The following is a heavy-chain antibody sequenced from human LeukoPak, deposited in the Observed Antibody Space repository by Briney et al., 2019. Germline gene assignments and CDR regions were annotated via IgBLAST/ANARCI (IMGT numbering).Heavy chain of an antibody. CDR3: AREGNDFWSGYYLDY. CDR1: GFTFSSYW. CDR2: INTDGSST. Sequence: PGGSLRLSCAASGFTFSSYWMHWVRQAPGKGLVWVSRINTDGSSTSYADSVKGRFTISRDNAKNTLYLQMNSLRAEDTAVYYCAREGNDFWSGYYLDYWGQGTLVTVSS. D-gene: IGHD3-3*01. J-gene: IGHJ4*02. V-gene: IGHV3-74*01.